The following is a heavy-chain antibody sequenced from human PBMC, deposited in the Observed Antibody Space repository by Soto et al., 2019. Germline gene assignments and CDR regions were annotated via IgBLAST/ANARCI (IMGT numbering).Heavy chain of an antibody. CDR1: NYTFTSFG. V-gene: IGHV1-18*01. CDR2: ISAYNGNT. D-gene: IGHD1-26*01. Sequence: LKVSCKASNYTFTSFGISWVRQAPGQGLEWMGWISAYNGNTNYAQKLQGRVTMTTDTSTSTAYMELRSLRSDDTAVYYCARDLGWETSFDYWGQGTLVTVSS. CDR3: ARDLGWETSFDY. J-gene: IGHJ4*02.